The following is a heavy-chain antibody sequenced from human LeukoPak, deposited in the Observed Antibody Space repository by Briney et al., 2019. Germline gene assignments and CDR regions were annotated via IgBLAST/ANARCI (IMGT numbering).Heavy chain of an antibody. CDR3: ASLYGDYVASDY. Sequence: GASVKVSCKASGYSFTVYYMHWVRQAPGQGLEWMGWINPKSGGTNYAQKVLGRVTMTRDTSINTAYMELSRLRSDDTAVYYCASLYGDYVASDYWGQGTLVTVSS. V-gene: IGHV1-2*02. J-gene: IGHJ4*02. CDR1: GYSFTVYY. CDR2: INPKSGGT. D-gene: IGHD4-17*01.